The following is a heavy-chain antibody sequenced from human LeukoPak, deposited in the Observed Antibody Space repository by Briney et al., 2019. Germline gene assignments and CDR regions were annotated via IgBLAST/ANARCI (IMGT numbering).Heavy chain of an antibody. V-gene: IGHV4-59*08. J-gene: IGHJ4*02. D-gene: IGHD3-10*01. CDR2: IYYSGST. CDR3: ARGRRGFDY. CDR1: GGSISSYY. Sequence: SSETLSLTCTVSGGSISSYYWSWIRQPPGKGLEWIGYIYYSGSTYYNPSLKSRVTISVDTSKNQFSLKLSSVTAADTAVYYCARGRRGFDYWGQGTLVTVSS.